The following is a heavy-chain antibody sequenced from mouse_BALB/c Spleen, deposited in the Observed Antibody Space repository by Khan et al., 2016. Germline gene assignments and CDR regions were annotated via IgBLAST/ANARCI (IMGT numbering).Heavy chain of an antibody. CDR1: GYSITSGYK. CDR3: GPSVKRLPDSRCLPFRHDEGVLGKEWEGYDHRKLTTCPGL. D-gene: IGHD1-2*01. CDR2: IHYSGTT. Sequence: EVQLQESGPDLVKPSQSLSLTCTVTGYSITSGYKWHWIRQFPGNKLEWMGYIHYSGTTNYNPSLKSRISITRDTSKNQFFLQLNSVTTEDTPTXVDGPSVKRLPDSRCLPFRHDEGVLGKEWEGYDHRKLTTCPGLWG. V-gene: IGHV3-1*02. J-gene: IGHJ1*01.